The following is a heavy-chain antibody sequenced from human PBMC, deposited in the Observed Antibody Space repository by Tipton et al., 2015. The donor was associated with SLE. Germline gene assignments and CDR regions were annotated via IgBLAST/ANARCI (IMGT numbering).Heavy chain of an antibody. D-gene: IGHD5-24*01. CDR1: RFTFSSYW. J-gene: IGHJ4*02. CDR2: IKGDGSEK. V-gene: IGHV3-7*01. CDR3: AVGIYGYNPFDY. Sequence: SLRLSCAAPRFTFSSYWMTWVRQAPGKGLEWVAHIKGDGSEKNYGDSLKGRFTISRDNAKNSLYLQMDSLRDEDTAVYYCAVGIYGYNPFDYWGQGTLVTVSS.